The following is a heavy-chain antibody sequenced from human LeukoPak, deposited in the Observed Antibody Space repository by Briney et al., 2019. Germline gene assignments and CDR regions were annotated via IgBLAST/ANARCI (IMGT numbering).Heavy chain of an antibody. Sequence: PGGSLRLSCAASGFAFGIYGMRWVRQAPGKGLEWVAFILPGGTREFYADSVRGRFTISRDSSNNTVYLHMNSLRAEDTALYFCVRDRNNNYFDYWGQGTLLTVSS. CDR3: VRDRNNNYFDY. CDR2: ILPGGTRE. D-gene: IGHD1-14*01. V-gene: IGHV3-33*01. J-gene: IGHJ4*02. CDR1: GFAFGIYG.